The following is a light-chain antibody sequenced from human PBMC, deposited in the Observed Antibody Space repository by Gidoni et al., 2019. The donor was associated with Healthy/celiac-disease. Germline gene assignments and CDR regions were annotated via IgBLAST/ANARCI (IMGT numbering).Light chain of an antibody. CDR2: GKN. J-gene: IGLJ2*01. CDR1: SLRSYY. CDR3: NSRDSSGNHVV. Sequence: SSALTQDRAVSVALGQTVRSTCQGDSLRSYYASWYQQKPGQAPVLVIYGKNNRPSGIPDRFSGSSSGNTASLTITGAQAEDDADYYCNSRDSSGNHVVFGGGTKLTVL. V-gene: IGLV3-19*01.